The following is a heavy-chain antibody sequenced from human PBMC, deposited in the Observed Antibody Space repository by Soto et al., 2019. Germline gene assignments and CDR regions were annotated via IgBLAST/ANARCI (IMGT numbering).Heavy chain of an antibody. Sequence: EVQLVESGGALVKPGGSLRLSCATSGFTFTNAWMNWVRQAPGKGLEWVGRIKSKTDGETTDYAVPVKGRFTISRDDSTNTLYLQMNSLKADDTAVYYCTSYPPGGGTQKYYFDYWGQGTLVTVSS. CDR3: TSYPPGGGTQKYYFDY. J-gene: IGHJ4*02. CDR2: IKSKTDGETT. V-gene: IGHV3-15*07. D-gene: IGHD3-16*01. CDR1: GFTFTNAW.